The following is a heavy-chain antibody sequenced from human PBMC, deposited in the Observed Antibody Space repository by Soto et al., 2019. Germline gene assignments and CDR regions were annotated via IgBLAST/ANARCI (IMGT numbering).Heavy chain of an antibody. D-gene: IGHD1-1*01. Sequence: NPWETLSLTCTFSVGSISSYYWSCIRQPPGKGLEWIGYIYYSGSTNYNPSLKSRVTISVDTSKNQFSLKLSSVTAADTAVYYCASNSYDEPPECWGQGTRVRVSS. J-gene: IGHJ4*02. CDR3: ASNSYDEPPEC. CDR2: IYYSGST. V-gene: IGHV4-59*01. CDR1: VGSISSYY.